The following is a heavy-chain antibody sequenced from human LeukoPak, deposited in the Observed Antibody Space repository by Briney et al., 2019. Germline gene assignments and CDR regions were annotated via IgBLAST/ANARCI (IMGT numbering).Heavy chain of an antibody. J-gene: IGHJ3*02. D-gene: IGHD3-3*01. CDR2: ISFSGSTI. CDR3: ARGPSARFFGVAKGAFDI. Sequence: GGSLRLSCAASGFTFSDYYMSWIRQAPGKGLEWVSYISFSGSTIYYADSVKGRFTISRDNAKNSLYLQMNSLRVEDTAVYYCARGPSARFFGVAKGAFDIWGQGTMVTVSS. V-gene: IGHV3-11*04. CDR1: GFTFSDYY.